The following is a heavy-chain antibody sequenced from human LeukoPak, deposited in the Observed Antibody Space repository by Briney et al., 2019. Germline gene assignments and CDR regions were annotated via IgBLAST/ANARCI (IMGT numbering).Heavy chain of an antibody. CDR3: ARHFSNSWGALDY. D-gene: IGHD6-6*01. CDR2: IYYSGST. CDR1: GGSISSSSYY. J-gene: IGHJ4*02. V-gene: IGHV4-39*01. Sequence: SETLSLTCTVSGGSISSSSYYWGWIRQPPGKGLEWIGSIYYSGSTYYNPSLASRVTISVDTSKNQFSLKLSSVTAADTAVYYCARHFSNSWGALDYWGQGTLVTVSS.